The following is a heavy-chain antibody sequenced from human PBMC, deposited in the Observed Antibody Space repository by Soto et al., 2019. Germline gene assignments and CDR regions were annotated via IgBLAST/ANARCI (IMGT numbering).Heavy chain of an antibody. D-gene: IGHD6-19*01. CDR1: GFTFSSYA. Sequence: QVQLVESGGGVVQPGRSLRLSCAASGFTFSSYAMHWVRQAPGKGLEWVAVISSDGSNKYYADSVKGRITTSRDNSKNTLYLQMNSLRAEDTGVYYCAREDWQWLVDYWGQGTLVTVSS. J-gene: IGHJ4*02. CDR3: AREDWQWLVDY. CDR2: ISSDGSNK. V-gene: IGHV3-30-3*01.